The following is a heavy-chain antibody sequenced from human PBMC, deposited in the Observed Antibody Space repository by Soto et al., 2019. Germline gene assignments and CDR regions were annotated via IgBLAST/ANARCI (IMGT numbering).Heavy chain of an antibody. V-gene: IGHV5-10-1*01. J-gene: IGHJ6*02. CDR3: ARQYDFWSGFSQPTYYYGMDV. D-gene: IGHD3-3*01. Sequence: RGESLKIACKGSVYSFTSYWISWVRQMPGKGLEWMGRIYPSDSYTNYSPSFQGHVTISADKSISTAYLQWSSLKASDTAMYYCARQYDFWSGFSQPTYYYGMDVWGQGTTVTVSS. CDR2: IYPSDSYT. CDR1: VYSFTSYW.